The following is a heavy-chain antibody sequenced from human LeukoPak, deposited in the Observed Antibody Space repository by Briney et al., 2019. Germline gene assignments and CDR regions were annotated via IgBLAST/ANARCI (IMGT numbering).Heavy chain of an antibody. CDR2: IYTSGST. CDR1: GGSISSYY. Sequence: SETLSLTCTVSGGSISSYYWSWIRQPAGKGLEWIGRIYTSGSTYYNPSLKSRVSMSVDTSKNQFSLKLSSVTAADTAVYYCARTDYHSSGSFYDNWFDPWGQGTLVTVSS. V-gene: IGHV4-4*07. J-gene: IGHJ5*02. D-gene: IGHD3-10*01. CDR3: ARTDYHSSGSFYDNWFDP.